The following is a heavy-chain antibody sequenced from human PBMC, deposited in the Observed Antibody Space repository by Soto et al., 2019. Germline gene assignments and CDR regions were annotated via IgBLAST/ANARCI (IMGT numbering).Heavy chain of an antibody. CDR2: INMDGTST. J-gene: IGHJ4*02. V-gene: IGHV3-74*01. CDR1: GFTFSGDW. Sequence: EVQLVESGGGVVQPGGSLRLSCVASGFTFSGDWMHWVRQAAGKGLMWVSRINMDGTSTNYADSVKGRFTISRDNAKNTLYLQMNRRRVDDTAVYYCARGPRGLYHHEYWGQGALVTVS. CDR3: ARGPRGLYHHEY. D-gene: IGHD2-2*01.